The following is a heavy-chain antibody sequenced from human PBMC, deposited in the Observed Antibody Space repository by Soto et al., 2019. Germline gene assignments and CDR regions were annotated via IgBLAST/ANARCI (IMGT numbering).Heavy chain of an antibody. D-gene: IGHD3-3*01. CDR1: GFTFSDHE. Sequence: PGGSLRLSCVVSGFTFSDHEMNWVRQAPGKGPEWVSRISESGGTTSYADSVKGRFTISRDNARDSLYLHMNNLRAEDTAIYYCARDRSLIFAVPPYGMDVWRQGTTVTVSS. CDR2: ISESGGTT. J-gene: IGHJ6*02. V-gene: IGHV3-48*03. CDR3: ARDRSLIFAVPPYGMDV.